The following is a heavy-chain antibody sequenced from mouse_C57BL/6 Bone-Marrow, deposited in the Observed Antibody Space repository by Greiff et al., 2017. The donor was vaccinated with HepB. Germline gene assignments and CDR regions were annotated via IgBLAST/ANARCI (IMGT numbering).Heavy chain of an antibody. Sequence: QVQLQQSGAELVRPGASVTLSCKASGYTFTDYEMHWVKQTPVHGLEWIGAIDPETGGTAYNEKFKGKATLTADKSSSTAYMELRSLTSEDSAVYFCARGATTVVAPGCMDYWGQGTSVTVSS. D-gene: IGHD1-1*01. CDR2: IDPETGGT. J-gene: IGHJ4*01. V-gene: IGHV1-15*01. CDR1: GYTFTDYE. CDR3: ARGATTVVAPGCMDY.